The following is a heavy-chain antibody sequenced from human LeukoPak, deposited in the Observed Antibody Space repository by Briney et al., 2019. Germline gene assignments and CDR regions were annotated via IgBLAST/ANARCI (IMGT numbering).Heavy chain of an antibody. Sequence: GSSVKVSCKASGGTFSSYAISWVRQAPGQGLEWMGGIIPIFGTANYAQKFQGRVTITADKSTGTAYMELSSLRSEDTAVYYCASRTTVTTYYYYYGMDVWGKGTTVTVSS. D-gene: IGHD4-17*01. CDR3: ASRTTVTTYYYYYGMDV. CDR2: IIPIFGTA. CDR1: GGTFSSYA. V-gene: IGHV1-69*06. J-gene: IGHJ6*04.